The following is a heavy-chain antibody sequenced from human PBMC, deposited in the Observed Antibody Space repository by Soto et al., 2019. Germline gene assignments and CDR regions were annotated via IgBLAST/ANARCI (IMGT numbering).Heavy chain of an antibody. D-gene: IGHD5-18*01. CDR2: ITAGNDNT. Sequence: QVQLVQSGAQVKTPGASVKVSCKASGYTFISFSIHWLRQAPGQRPEWMGWITAGNDNTYFSQKFQGRVTITRDTSPNTVYMEVSSLRSEDTAVYYCARGRGYSVGSNGVDVWGQGTTVIVSS. J-gene: IGHJ6*02. V-gene: IGHV1-3*01. CDR1: GYTFISFS. CDR3: ARGRGYSVGSNGVDV.